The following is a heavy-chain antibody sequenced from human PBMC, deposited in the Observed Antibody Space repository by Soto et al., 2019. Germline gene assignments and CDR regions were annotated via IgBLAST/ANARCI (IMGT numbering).Heavy chain of an antibody. D-gene: IGHD6-19*01. Sequence: QVQLVQSGAEVKKPGASVKVSCKASGYTFTSYGISWVRQAPGQGLEWMGWISAYNGNTNYAQKLQGRVTMTTDTSTSTAYMELRSLRSYDTAVYYSARLLRDDSSGWSSFDYWGQGTLVTVSS. CDR1: GYTFTSYG. J-gene: IGHJ4*02. CDR3: ARLLRDDSSGWSSFDY. V-gene: IGHV1-18*01. CDR2: ISAYNGNT.